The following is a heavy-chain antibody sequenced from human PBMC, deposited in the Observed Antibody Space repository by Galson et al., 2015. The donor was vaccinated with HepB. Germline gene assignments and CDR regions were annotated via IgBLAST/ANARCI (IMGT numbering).Heavy chain of an antibody. CDR1: GFSFSDNY. Sequence: SLRLSCAASGFSFSDNYMSWIRQTPGKGLEWISYISSSGTTIYYADSVKGRFTISRDKANNSLYLQMNSLRAEDTAVYYCASGLYGDYAGFWGQGTLVTVSS. CDR3: ASGLYGDYAGF. J-gene: IGHJ4*01. D-gene: IGHD4-17*01. V-gene: IGHV3-11*01. CDR2: ISSSGTTI.